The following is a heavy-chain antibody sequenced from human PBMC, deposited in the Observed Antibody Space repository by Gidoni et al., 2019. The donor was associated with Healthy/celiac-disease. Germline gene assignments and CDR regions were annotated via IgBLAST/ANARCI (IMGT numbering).Heavy chain of an antibody. CDR2: INHSGST. CDR3: ARAPRQYSSSWFPPTGMRKKFGMDV. V-gene: IGHV4-34*01. D-gene: IGHD6-13*01. CDR1: GGSFSGYY. J-gene: IGHJ6*02. Sequence: QVQLQQWGAGLLKPSETLSLTCAVYGGSFSGYYWSWIRQPPGKGLEWIGEINHSGSTNYNPSLKSRVTISVDTSKNQFSLKLSSVTAADTAVYYCARAPRQYSSSWFPPTGMRKKFGMDVWGQGTTVTVSS.